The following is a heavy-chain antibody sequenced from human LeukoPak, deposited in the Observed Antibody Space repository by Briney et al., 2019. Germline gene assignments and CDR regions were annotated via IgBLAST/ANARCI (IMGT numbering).Heavy chain of an antibody. D-gene: IGHD3-10*01. V-gene: IGHV4-39*01. CDR2: IYYSGST. Sequence: PSETLSLTCTVSGDSISTSNSYWGWIRQPPGKGLEWIGSIYYSGSTYYNPSLKSRVTISVDTSKNQFSLKLSSVTAADTAVYYCARQKWFGELSIFDYWGQGTLVTVSS. J-gene: IGHJ4*02. CDR1: GDSISTSNSY. CDR3: ARQKWFGELSIFDY.